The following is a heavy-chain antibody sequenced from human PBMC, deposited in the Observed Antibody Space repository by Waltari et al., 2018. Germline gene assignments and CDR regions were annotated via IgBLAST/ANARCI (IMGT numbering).Heavy chain of an antibody. Sequence: QVQLQESGPGLVKPSETLSLTCTVSGGSISSYYWTWIRQHPGKGLEWIGYIYNSGTTDYNPALKCRVTLSEDTSKHQFSLKLDSVTAADSAVYYCGRGDFWSGYCYFDCWGQGTLVTVSS. CDR2: IYNSGTT. J-gene: IGHJ4*02. CDR3: GRGDFWSGYCYFDC. D-gene: IGHD3-3*01. V-gene: IGHV4-59*08. CDR1: GGSISSYY.